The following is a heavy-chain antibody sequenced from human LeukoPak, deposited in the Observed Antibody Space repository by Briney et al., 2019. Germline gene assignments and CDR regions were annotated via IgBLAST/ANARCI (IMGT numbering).Heavy chain of an antibody. J-gene: IGHJ3*02. CDR2: ISYDGSNK. Sequence: GRSLRLSCAASGFTLSSYAMHWVRQAPGKGLEWVAVISYDGSNKYYADSVKGRFTISRDNSKNTLYLQMNSLRAEDTAVYYCARDVGYSYGGDAFDIWGQGTMVTVSS. D-gene: IGHD5-18*01. CDR3: ARDVGYSYGGDAFDI. V-gene: IGHV3-30-3*01. CDR1: GFTLSSYA.